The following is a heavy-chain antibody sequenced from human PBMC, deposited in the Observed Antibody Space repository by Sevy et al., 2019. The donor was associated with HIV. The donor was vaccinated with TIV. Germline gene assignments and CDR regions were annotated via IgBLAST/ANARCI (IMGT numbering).Heavy chain of an antibody. D-gene: IGHD5-12*01. J-gene: IGHJ4*02. CDR3: ATYDSGGRY. CDR1: GFIFSSYA. Sequence: GGSLRLSCAASGFIFSSYAINWVRQAPGKGLEWVSDITSSGSATYYAESVKGRFTISRDNSKNTLYLQMNSLRVEDTAVYYCATYDSGGRYWGQGTLVTVSS. CDR2: ITSSGSAT. V-gene: IGHV3-23*05.